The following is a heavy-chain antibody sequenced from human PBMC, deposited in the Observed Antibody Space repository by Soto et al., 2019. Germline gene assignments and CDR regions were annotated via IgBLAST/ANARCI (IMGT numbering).Heavy chain of an antibody. CDR3: ASVKSWAVSP. D-gene: IGHD3-10*01. J-gene: IGHJ5*02. CDR1: GFTFSSYW. V-gene: IGHV3-7*01. Sequence: EVQLVESGGGLVQPGGSLGLSCAASGFTFSSYWMSWVRLAPGKGLEWVAHIKQSGSDRYYVDSVRGRFTISRDNAKNSLYLQMNSLRVEDTAMYYCASVKSWAVSPWGQGTLVIVSS. CDR2: IKQSGSDR.